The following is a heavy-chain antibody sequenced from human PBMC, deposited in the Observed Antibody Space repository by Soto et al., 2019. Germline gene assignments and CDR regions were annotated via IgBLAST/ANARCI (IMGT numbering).Heavy chain of an antibody. CDR1: GYTFTSYG. CDR3: ARGQPMIVIQNGYDP. J-gene: IGHJ5*02. CDR2: ISAYNGNT. D-gene: IGHD3-22*01. V-gene: IGHV1-18*01. Sequence: VASVKVSCKASGYTFTSYGISWVRQAPGQGLERMGWISAYNGNTNYAQKLQGRVTMTTDTSTSTAYMELSSLRSEDTAVYYCARGQPMIVIQNGYDPWGQGTLVTVSS.